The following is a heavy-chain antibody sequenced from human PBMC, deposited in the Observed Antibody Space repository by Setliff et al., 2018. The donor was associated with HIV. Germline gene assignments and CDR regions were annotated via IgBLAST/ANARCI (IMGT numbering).Heavy chain of an antibody. D-gene: IGHD3-16*02. CDR1: GDSVNDRSYF. V-gene: IGHV4-31*03. CDR2: IYYNGIT. J-gene: IGHJ3*02. Sequence: SETLSLTCTVSGDSVNDRSYFWGWFRHQPGRGLEWIGNIYYNGITHYNPSLKSRLSISIDTSKNQFYLQLNSVTAADTSVFYCAREIVRVALDIWGPGTAVTVSS. CDR3: AREIVRVALDI.